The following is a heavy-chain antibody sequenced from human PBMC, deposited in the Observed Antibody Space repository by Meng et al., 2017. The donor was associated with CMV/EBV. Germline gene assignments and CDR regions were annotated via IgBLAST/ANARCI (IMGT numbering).Heavy chain of an antibody. CDR3: AKRKGGYSYGDFDY. CDR1: GFTFSSYG. V-gene: IGHV3-30*02. J-gene: IGHJ4*02. CDR2: IRYDGSNK. D-gene: IGHD5-18*01. Sequence: GESLKFSCAASGFTFSSYGMHWVRQAPGKGLEWVAFIRYDGSNKYYADSVKGRFTISRDNSKNTLYLQMNSLRAEDTAVYYCAKRKGGYSYGDFDYWGQGTLVTVSS.